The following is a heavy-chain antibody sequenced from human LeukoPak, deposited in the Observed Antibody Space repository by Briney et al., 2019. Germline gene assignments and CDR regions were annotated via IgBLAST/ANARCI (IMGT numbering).Heavy chain of an antibody. CDR1: GFTFSSYS. D-gene: IGHD1-26*01. V-gene: IGHV3-48*01. Sequence: GGSLRLSCAASGFTFSSYSMNWVRQAPGKGLEWVSYISSSSSTIYYADSVKGRFTISRDNAKNSLYLQMNSLRAEDTAVYYCARDFQGATTLYNWFDPWGQGTLVTVSS. J-gene: IGHJ5*02. CDR3: ARDFQGATTLYNWFDP. CDR2: ISSSSSTI.